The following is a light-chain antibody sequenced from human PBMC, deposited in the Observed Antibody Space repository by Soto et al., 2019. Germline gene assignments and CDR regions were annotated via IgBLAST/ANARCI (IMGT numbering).Light chain of an antibody. V-gene: IGLV1-40*01. J-gene: IGLJ1*01. CDR2: GNS. Sequence: QSVLTQPPSVSGAPGQRVTISCTGSSSNIGAGYDVHWYQQLPGTAPKLLIYGNSNRPSGVPDRFSGSKSGTSASLAITGLQAEDEADYYGQSYDSSLSGQNYVFGTGTKLTVL. CDR1: SSNIGAGYD. CDR3: QSYDSSLSGQNYV.